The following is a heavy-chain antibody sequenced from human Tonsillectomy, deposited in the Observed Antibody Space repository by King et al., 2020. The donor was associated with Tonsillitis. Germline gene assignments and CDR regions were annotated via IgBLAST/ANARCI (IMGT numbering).Heavy chain of an antibody. CDR3: ASVGVAAGAGTRASYFDY. Sequence: QLVESGGGVVQPGRSLRLSCAASGFTFSSYAMDWVRQAPGKGLEWVAVISYDGSNKYLADSVKGRFTISRDNSKNTLFLQMISLRAEDTAVYYCASVGVAAGAGTRASYFDYWGQGTLVTVSS. J-gene: IGHJ4*02. CDR1: GFTFSSYA. CDR2: ISYDGSNK. D-gene: IGHD1-1*01. V-gene: IGHV3-30*04.